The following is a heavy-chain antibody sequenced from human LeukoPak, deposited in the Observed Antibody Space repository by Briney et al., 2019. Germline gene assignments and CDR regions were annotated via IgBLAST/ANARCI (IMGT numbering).Heavy chain of an antibody. V-gene: IGHV3-48*01. CDR3: TRDPHALDF. CDR2: IRRDGSRT. J-gene: IGHJ4*02. D-gene: IGHD2/OR15-2a*01. Sequence: RGSLRLSCVASGFSLTSYSMNWVRQAPENGLEWISYIRRDGSRTYYADSVEGRFTISRDNAKNSLYLQMDSLRVEDTAVYYCTRDPHALDFWGQGTLVTVSS. CDR1: GFSLTSYS.